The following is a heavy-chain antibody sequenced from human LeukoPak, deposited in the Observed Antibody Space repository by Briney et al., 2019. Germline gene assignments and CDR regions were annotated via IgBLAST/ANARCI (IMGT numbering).Heavy chain of an antibody. CDR2: ISYDGRNK. V-gene: IGHV3-30*03. CDR1: GFTFSNAW. J-gene: IGHJ4*02. CDR3: ARVSGTFGELY. D-gene: IGHD3-10*01. Sequence: GGSLRLSCAASGFTFSNAWMNWVRQAPGKGLEWVAVISYDGRNKYYADSVKGRFTISRDTSKNTLYLQMNSLRAEDTAVYYCARVSGTFGELYWGQGTLVTVSS.